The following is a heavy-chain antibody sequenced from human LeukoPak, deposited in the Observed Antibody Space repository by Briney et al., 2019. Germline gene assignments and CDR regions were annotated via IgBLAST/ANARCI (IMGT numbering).Heavy chain of an antibody. CDR2: IYPGDSDV. V-gene: IGHV5-51*01. Sequence: GESLKISCQAFGYSFTSYWFGGVRQMPGKGLECMGIIYPGDSDVRYSPSFQGQVTISADKSISTAYLQWSSLKASDTAMYYCARIPSFDFWSGSLFYYFDYWGQGTLVTVSS. J-gene: IGHJ4*02. CDR3: ARIPSFDFWSGSLFYYFDY. CDR1: GYSFTSYW. D-gene: IGHD3-3*01.